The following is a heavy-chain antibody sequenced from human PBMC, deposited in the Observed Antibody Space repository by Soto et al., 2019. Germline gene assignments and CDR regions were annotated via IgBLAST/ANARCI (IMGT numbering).Heavy chain of an antibody. J-gene: IGHJ4*02. CDR1: GFTFSSYS. D-gene: IGHD3-10*01. V-gene: IGHV3-48*01. CDR3: ARAYYYGSGY. Sequence: EVQLVESGGGLVQPGGSLRLSCAASGFTFSSYSMNWVRQAPGKGLEWVSYISSSSSTIYYADSVKGRFTISRDNAKSSLYLQINSLRAEDTAVYYCARAYYYGSGYWGRGTLVTVSS. CDR2: ISSSSSTI.